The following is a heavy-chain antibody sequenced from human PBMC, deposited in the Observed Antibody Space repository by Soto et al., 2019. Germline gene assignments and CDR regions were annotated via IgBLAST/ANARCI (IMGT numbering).Heavy chain of an antibody. Sequence: QLQLQESGSGLVKPSQTLSLTCAVSGGSISSGGYSWSWIRQPPGKGLEWIGYIYHGESTYYNPSLKSRVTISVDRSKNQFSLKLSSVAAADTAVYYCARAEGGIFDYWGQGTLVTVSS. CDR2: IYHGEST. CDR3: ARAEGGIFDY. CDR1: GGSISSGGYS. J-gene: IGHJ4*02. V-gene: IGHV4-30-2*01.